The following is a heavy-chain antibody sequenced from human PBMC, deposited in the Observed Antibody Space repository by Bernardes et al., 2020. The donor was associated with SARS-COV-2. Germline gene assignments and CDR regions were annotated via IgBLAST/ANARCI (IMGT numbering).Heavy chain of an antibody. V-gene: IGHV4-39*01. J-gene: IGHJ4*02. D-gene: IGHD6-19*01. Sequence: SETLSLTCTVSGGSVKSSTYLWAWVRQPPGKGLEWIGSTYYSGTAYYNPSLKSRVTISADTSENQFSLSLNSVTAGDAAMYFCARHPDPKSGWYRGFDYWGQGALVTVSS. CDR1: GGSVKSSTYL. CDR3: ARHPDPKSGWYRGFDY. CDR2: TYYSGTA.